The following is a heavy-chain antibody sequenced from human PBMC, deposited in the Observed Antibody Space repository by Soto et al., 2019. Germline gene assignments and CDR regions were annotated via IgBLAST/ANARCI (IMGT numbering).Heavy chain of an antibody. D-gene: IGHD3-10*01. CDR1: GFTFSNYW. V-gene: IGHV3-74*01. CDR3: VREWCGESI. J-gene: IGHJ3*02. Sequence: EVQLVESGGGLGQPGGSLRLSCAASGFTFSNYWMHWVRQAPGKGLVWVSHIYNDGTRTTYADSVKGRFTISRDNAKNILYLQMNSLRAEDAAVYYCVREWCGESIWGQGTMVTVSS. CDR2: IYNDGTRT.